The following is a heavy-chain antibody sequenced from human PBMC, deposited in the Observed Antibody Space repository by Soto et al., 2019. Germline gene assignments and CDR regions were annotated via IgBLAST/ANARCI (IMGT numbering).Heavy chain of an antibody. CDR2: ISGSGGST. Sequence: PGGSLRLSCAASGFTFSSYAMSWVGQAPGKGLEWVSAISGSGGSTYYADSVKGRFTISRDNSKNTLYLQMNSLRAEDTAVYYCAKAPMNYDILTGYYSWGQGTLVTVSS. CDR1: GFTFSSYA. CDR3: AKAPMNYDILTGYYS. J-gene: IGHJ4*02. V-gene: IGHV3-23*01. D-gene: IGHD3-9*01.